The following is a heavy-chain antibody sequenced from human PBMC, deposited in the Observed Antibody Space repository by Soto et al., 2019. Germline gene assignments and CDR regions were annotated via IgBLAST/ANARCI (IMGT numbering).Heavy chain of an antibody. D-gene: IGHD3-10*01. V-gene: IGHV3-30*18. CDR1: GFIFSSYG. CDR3: AKEAKDGDSYMFDI. J-gene: IGHJ3*02. CDR2: VSHDGKVQ. Sequence: QVHLVESGGGVVQPGRSLRLSCAASGFIFSSYGMHWVRQAPGKGLVGVAVVSHDGKVQYYADSVKGRFTITRDNSKNTLELQMNSLRAEDTAVYYCAKEAKDGDSYMFDIWGQGTIVTVS.